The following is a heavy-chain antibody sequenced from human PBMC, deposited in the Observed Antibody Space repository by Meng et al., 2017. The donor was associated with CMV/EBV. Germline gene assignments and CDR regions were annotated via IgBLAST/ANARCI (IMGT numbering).Heavy chain of an antibody. CDR3: AKLGSRYCSSTSCYQRNDAFDI. CDR1: GFTFSSYA. Sequence: GGSLRLSCAAFGFTFSSYAMSWVRQAPGKGLEWVSAISGSGGSTYYADSVKGRFTISRDNSKNTLYLQMNSLRAEDTAVYYCAKLGSRYCSSTSCYQRNDAFDIWGQGTMVTVSS. D-gene: IGHD2-2*01. J-gene: IGHJ3*02. CDR2: ISGSGGST. V-gene: IGHV3-23*01.